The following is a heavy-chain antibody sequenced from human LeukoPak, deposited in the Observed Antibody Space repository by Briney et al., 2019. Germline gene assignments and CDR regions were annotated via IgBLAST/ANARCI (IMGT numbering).Heavy chain of an antibody. Sequence: ASVKVSCKASGYTFTGYYMHWVRQAPGQGVEWMGWINPDSGGTKYAQKFQGRVTMTRDTSIRTAYMELSRLRSDDTAVYYCARVLDMSVAFDIWGQGTMVTVSS. D-gene: IGHD3-9*01. CDR2: INPDSGGT. V-gene: IGHV1-2*02. CDR3: ARVLDMSVAFDI. CDR1: GYTFTGYY. J-gene: IGHJ3*02.